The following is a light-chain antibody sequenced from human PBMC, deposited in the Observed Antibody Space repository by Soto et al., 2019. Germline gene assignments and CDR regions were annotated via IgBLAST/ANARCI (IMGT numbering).Light chain of an antibody. CDR3: QQYSDWPPWT. CDR1: QDIGSA. Sequence: EVVLTQSPATLSVSPGDRATLSCRASQDIGSAVAWYHQRSGQAPRLLIYGASTRATGIPARFSGSGSETEFTLTISSLQSEDIAVYYCQQYSDWPPWTFGQGTKVDIK. CDR2: GAS. J-gene: IGKJ1*01. V-gene: IGKV3-15*01.